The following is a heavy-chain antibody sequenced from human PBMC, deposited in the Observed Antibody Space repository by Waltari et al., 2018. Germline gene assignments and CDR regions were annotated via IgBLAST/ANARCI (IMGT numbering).Heavy chain of an antibody. Sequence: QVQLQESGPGLVKPSETLSLTCAVSGYSISSGYYWGWIRQPPGTGLEWIGSIYHSGGTYYNPSLKSRVTISVDTSKNQFSLKLSSVTAADTAVYYCARPFQTTLNAFDIWGQGTMVTVSS. J-gene: IGHJ3*02. CDR1: GYSISSGYY. D-gene: IGHD4-17*01. CDR3: ARPFQTTLNAFDI. CDR2: IYHSGGT. V-gene: IGHV4-38-2*01.